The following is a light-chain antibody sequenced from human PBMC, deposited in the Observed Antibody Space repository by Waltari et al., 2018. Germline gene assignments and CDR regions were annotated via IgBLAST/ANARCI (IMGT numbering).Light chain of an antibody. CDR3: QQSYSQTRT. CDR1: QNISSY. V-gene: IGKV1-39*01. Sequence: DIQMTQSPSSLSASVGDRVTITCRASQNISSYLSWYQQKPGRAPKLLIYAASSLESGVPSRFSGSGSGRDFTLIISSLQPEDFATYSCQQSYSQTRTFGQGTKVEI. CDR2: AAS. J-gene: IGKJ1*01.